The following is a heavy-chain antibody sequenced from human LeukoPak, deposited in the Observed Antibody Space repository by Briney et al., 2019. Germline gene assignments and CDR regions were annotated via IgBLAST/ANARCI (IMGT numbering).Heavy chain of an antibody. J-gene: IGHJ4*02. Sequence: GGSLRLSCAASGFTFSSYGMHWVRQAPGKGLEWVAFIRYDGSNKYYADSVKGRFTISRDNSKNTLYLQMNSLRAEDTAVYYCAKDRIWFGENYFDYWGQGTLVTVSS. CDR2: IRYDGSNK. V-gene: IGHV3-30*02. D-gene: IGHD3-10*01. CDR1: GFTFSSYG. CDR3: AKDRIWFGENYFDY.